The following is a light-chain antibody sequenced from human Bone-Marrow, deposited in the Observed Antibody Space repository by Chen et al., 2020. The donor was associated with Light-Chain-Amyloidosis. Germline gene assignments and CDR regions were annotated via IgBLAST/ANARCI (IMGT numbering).Light chain of an antibody. CDR2: EVS. CDR3: CSDAGSSTLV. Sequence: QSALTQPASVSGSPGPSITLSCTGTSSEVWRYNLVSWYQQHPGKAPILMSYEVSKRPSGVSLPFSGSKSGNTASLTISGLQDEDEADYYCCSDAGSSTLVFGGGTKLTVL. V-gene: IGLV2-23*02. J-gene: IGLJ3*02. CDR1: SSEVWRYNL.